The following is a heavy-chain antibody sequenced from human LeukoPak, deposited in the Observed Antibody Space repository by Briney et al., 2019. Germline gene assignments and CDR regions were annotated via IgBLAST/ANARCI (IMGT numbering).Heavy chain of an antibody. V-gene: IGHV4-61*02. CDR3: ARHLRKEEVWLRGLYYYYMDV. CDR1: GGSISSGSYY. Sequence: PSETLSLTCTVSGGSISSGSYYWSWIRQPAGKGLEWIGRISSSGNTNYDPSLKSRVTISVDTSKNQFSLKLSSVTAADTAVYYCARHLRKEEVWLRGLYYYYMDVWGKGTTVTVSS. D-gene: IGHD5-18*01. CDR2: ISSSGNT. J-gene: IGHJ6*03.